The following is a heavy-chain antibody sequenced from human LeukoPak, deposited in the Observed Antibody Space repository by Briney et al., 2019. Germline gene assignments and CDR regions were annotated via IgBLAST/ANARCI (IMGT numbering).Heavy chain of an antibody. CDR1: GGSFSGYY. D-gene: IGHD3-22*01. J-gene: IGHJ4*02. Sequence: PSETLSLTCAVYGGSFSGYYWGWIRQPPGKGLEWIGSIYYSGSTYYNPSLKSRVTISVDTSKNQFSLKLSSVTAADTAVYYCARHGANYYDSSGYYLYYFDYWGQGTLVTVSS. CDR2: IYYSGST. CDR3: ARHGANYYDSSGYYLYYFDY. V-gene: IGHV4-39*01.